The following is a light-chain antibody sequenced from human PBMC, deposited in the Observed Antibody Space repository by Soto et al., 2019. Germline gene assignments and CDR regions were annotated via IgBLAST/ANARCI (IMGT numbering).Light chain of an antibody. CDR1: QRISSNS. V-gene: IGKV3-20*01. CDR2: GAS. Sequence: IVLTQSPGTLSLSPGERATLSCRASQRISSNSLAWYQQKPGQAPRLLIYGASSRATGIPDSFSGSGSGTDFTLTISRLEPEDFAVYYCQQYGNSPITFGQGTRLEIK. CDR3: QQYGNSPIT. J-gene: IGKJ5*01.